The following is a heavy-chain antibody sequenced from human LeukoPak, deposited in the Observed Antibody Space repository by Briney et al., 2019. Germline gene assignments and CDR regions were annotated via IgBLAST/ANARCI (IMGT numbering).Heavy chain of an antibody. CDR1: GFTFSDYY. D-gene: IGHD3-16*01. J-gene: IGHJ3*02. CDR2: ISSSGSTI. Sequence: PGGSLRLSCAASGFTFSDYYMSWIRQAPGKGLEWVSYISSSGSTIYYADSVKGRFTISRDNAKNSLYLQMNSLRAEDTAVYYCARDRHPQPFGGVTDDAFDIWGQGTMVTVSS. CDR3: ARDRHPQPFGGVTDDAFDI. V-gene: IGHV3-11*01.